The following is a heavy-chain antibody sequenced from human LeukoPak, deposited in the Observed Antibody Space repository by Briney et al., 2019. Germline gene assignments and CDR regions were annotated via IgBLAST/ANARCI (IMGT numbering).Heavy chain of an antibody. V-gene: IGHV3-7*01. Sequence: GGSLRLSCAASGFTFSSYWMSWVRQAPGKGLEWVANIKQDGSEKYYVDSVKGRFTISRDNAKNSLYLQMNSLRAEDTAVYYCARSGGPGIWVVVNYFDYWGQGTLVTVSS. CDR3: ARSGGPGIWVVVNYFDY. CDR1: GFTFSSYW. CDR2: IKQDGSEK. J-gene: IGHJ4*02. D-gene: IGHD3-22*01.